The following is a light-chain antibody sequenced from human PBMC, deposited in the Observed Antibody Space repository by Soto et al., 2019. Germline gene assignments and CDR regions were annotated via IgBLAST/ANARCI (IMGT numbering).Light chain of an antibody. CDR2: GTS. CDR3: EYYGSSIT. Sequence: EIVLTQSPGTLSLSPGERVTLSCRTSQSISNNHLAWYQKKPGQAPRLLIHGTSNRATGIPDRFSGSGSGTDFTLTFSRLEPEDFAVYYFEYYGSSITCGGGTKVEIK. V-gene: IGKV3-20*01. J-gene: IGKJ4*01. CDR1: QSISNNH.